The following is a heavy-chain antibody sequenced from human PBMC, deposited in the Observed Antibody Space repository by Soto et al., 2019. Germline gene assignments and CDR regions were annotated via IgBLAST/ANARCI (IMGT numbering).Heavy chain of an antibody. CDR3: TRAFNGYSSGWYSWFDP. CDR1: GFTFGDYA. D-gene: IGHD6-19*01. Sequence: SLRLSCTASGFTFGDYAMSWFRQAPGKGLEWVGFIRSKAYGGTTEYAASVKGRFTISRDDSKSIAYLQMNSLKTEDTAVYYCTRAFNGYSSGWYSWFDPWGQGTLVTVYS. CDR2: IRSKAYGGTT. V-gene: IGHV3-49*03. J-gene: IGHJ5*02.